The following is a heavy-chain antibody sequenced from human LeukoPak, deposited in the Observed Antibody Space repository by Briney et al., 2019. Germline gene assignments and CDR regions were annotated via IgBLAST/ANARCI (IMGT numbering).Heavy chain of an antibody. Sequence: GGSLRLSCAASGFTFSSYSMNWVRQAPGKGLEWVSSISSSSSYIYYADSVKGRFTISRDNAKNSLYLQMNSLRAEDTAVYYCARDRGSGGWLQLFGYWGQGTLVTVSS. J-gene: IGHJ4*02. V-gene: IGHV3-21*01. CDR3: ARDRGSGGWLQLFGY. CDR2: ISSSSSYI. CDR1: GFTFSSYS. D-gene: IGHD5-24*01.